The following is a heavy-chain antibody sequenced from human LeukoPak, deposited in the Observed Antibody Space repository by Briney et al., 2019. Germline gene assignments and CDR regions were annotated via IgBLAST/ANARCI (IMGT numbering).Heavy chain of an antibody. V-gene: IGHV3-23*01. CDR2: ISGSGGST. Sequence: GGVLRLSCAASGFTFSSYAMSWVRQAPGKVLELVSAISGSGGSTYYEDSVKGRFTISRNNSKNTLYLQMNSLRAEDTAVYYCAKTYQRSRGWVPDYWGQGTLVTVSS. CDR3: AKTYQRSRGWVPDY. D-gene: IGHD2-2*01. J-gene: IGHJ4*02. CDR1: GFTFSSYA.